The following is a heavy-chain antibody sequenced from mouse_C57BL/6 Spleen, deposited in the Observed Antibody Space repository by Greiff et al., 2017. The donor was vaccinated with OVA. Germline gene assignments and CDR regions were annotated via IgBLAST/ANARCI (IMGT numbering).Heavy chain of an antibody. D-gene: IGHD1-1*01. CDR2: IHPNSGST. CDR3: ARTEDDCSYSAWFAY. CDR1: GYTFTSYW. J-gene: IGHJ3*01. Sequence: QVQLQQPGAELVKPGASVKLSCKASGYTFTSYWMHWVKQRPGQGLEWIGKIHPNSGSTNYNEKFKSKATLTVDKSSSTAYMQLSSLTSEDSAVYSCARTEDDCSYSAWFAYWGQGTLVTVSA. V-gene: IGHV1-64*01.